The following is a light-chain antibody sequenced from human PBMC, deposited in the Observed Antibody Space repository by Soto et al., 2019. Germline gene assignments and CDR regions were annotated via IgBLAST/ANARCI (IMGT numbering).Light chain of an antibody. CDR3: CSYAGSYTYV. J-gene: IGLJ1*01. CDR2: DVS. V-gene: IGLV2-11*01. Sequence: QSVLTQPRSVSGSPGQSVTISCTGTSSDVGGCNYVSWYQQHPGKAPKLLIYDVSKRPSGVTDRFSGSKSGNTASLTISGLQAEDEADYYCCSYAGSYTYVFGTGTKLTVL. CDR1: SSDVGGCNY.